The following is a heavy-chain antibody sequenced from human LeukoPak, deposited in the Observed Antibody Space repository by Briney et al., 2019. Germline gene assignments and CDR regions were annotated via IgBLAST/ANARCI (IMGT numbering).Heavy chain of an antibody. V-gene: IGHV1-18*01. CDR2: ISAYNGNT. Sequence: ASVKVSCKASGCTFTSYGISWVRQAPGQGLEWMGWISAYNGNTNYAQKLQGRVTMTTDTSTITAYMELRSLRSDDTAVYYCARGPPDDSSSWYGYYYYMGVWGKGTTVTISS. CDR3: ARGPPDDSSSWYGYYYYMGV. J-gene: IGHJ6*03. CDR1: GCTFTSYG. D-gene: IGHD6-13*01.